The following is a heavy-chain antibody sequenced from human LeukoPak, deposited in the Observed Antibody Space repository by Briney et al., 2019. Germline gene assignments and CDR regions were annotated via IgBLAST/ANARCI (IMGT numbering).Heavy chain of an antibody. CDR1: EFSFNNFA. CDR3: AREDNPLWIDP. D-gene: IGHD1-1*01. V-gene: IGHV3-30-3*01. J-gene: IGHJ5*02. CDR2: ISYDGSIR. Sequence: GGSLRLSCAASEFSFNNFAMYWVRQAPGKGLEWLAVISYDGSIRYYADSVKGRFTISRDNSNNTLHLQMNSLRAEDTALYYCAREDNPLWIDPWGQGTLVTVSS.